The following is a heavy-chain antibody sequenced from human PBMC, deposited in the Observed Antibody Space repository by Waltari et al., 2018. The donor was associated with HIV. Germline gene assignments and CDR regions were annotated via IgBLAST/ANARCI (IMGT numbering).Heavy chain of an antibody. D-gene: IGHD6-19*01. J-gene: IGHJ4*02. CDR3: ATVAGTRAYYFDY. CDR1: GGSISSSSYY. Sequence: QLQLQESGPGLVKPSETLSLTCTVSGGSISSSSYYWGWIRQPPGKGLEWIGSIYYSGSTDYNPSLKSRVTISVDTSKNQFSLKLSSVTAADTAVYYCATVAGTRAYYFDYWGQGTLVTVSS. V-gene: IGHV4-39*01. CDR2: IYYSGST.